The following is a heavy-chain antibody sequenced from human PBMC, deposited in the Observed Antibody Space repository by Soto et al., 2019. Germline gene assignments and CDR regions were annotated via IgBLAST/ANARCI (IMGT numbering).Heavy chain of an antibody. CDR1: GFTLSNYG. J-gene: IGHJ4*02. D-gene: IGHD5-18*01. Sequence: PGGSLSLSCAASGFTLSNYGMHWVRLAPGKGLEWVAVIWYDGSYKYYADSVKGRFTISRDNSRTTLHLQMNSLRAEDTAVYYCAKDEGRYTYGLRDCWGQGTLVTVSS. CDR3: AKDEGRYTYGLRDC. CDR2: IWYDGSYK. V-gene: IGHV3-33*06.